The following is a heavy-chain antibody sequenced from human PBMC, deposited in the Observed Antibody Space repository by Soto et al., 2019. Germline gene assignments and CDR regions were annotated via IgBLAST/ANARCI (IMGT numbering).Heavy chain of an antibody. CDR3: AVTPLRSNWPWIGFDY. CDR1: GFTFGDYA. J-gene: IGHJ4*02. D-gene: IGHD1-20*01. CDR2: IRTKTYGGTT. V-gene: IGHV3-49*03. Sequence: GGSLRLSCSGSGFTFGDYAVSWLRQAPGKGLEWVGFIRTKTYGGTTEYAAPVRGRFTISRDDSKRIAYVQMNSLTTEDTAVYYCAVTPLRSNWPWIGFDYWGQGTLVTVSS.